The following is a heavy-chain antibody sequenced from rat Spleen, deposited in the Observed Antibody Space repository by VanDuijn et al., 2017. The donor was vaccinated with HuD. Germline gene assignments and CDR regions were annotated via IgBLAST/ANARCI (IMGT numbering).Heavy chain of an antibody. J-gene: IGHJ2*01. D-gene: IGHD1-12*02. CDR2: ITSGDSNT. CDR3: TTDTFYDGTYYPGGFDY. CDR1: GFTFNDYW. V-gene: IGHV5-31*01. Sequence: EVQLVESGGGLVQPGTSLKLSCVGSGFTFNDYWMTWIRQAPTKGLEWVATITSGDSNTYYPDSVKGRFTISRDKAKSTLYLQMDSLRSEDTATYYCTTDTFYDGTYYPGGFDYWGQGVMVTVSS.